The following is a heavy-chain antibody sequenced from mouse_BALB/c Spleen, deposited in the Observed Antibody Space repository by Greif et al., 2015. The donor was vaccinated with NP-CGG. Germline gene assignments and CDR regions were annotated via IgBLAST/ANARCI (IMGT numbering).Heavy chain of an antibody. D-gene: IGHD3-3*01. CDR3: AGTYFDY. V-gene: IGHV14-3*02. Sequence: VQLKESGAELVKPGASVKLSCTASGFNIKDTYMHWVKQRPEQGLEWIGRXDPANGNTKYDPKFQGKATITADTSSNTAYLQLSSLTSEDTAVYYCAGTYFDYWGQGTTLTVSS. CDR2: XDPANGNT. J-gene: IGHJ2*01. CDR1: GFNIKDTY.